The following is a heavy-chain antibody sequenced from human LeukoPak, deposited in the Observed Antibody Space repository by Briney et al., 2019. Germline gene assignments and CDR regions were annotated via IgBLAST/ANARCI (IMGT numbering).Heavy chain of an antibody. V-gene: IGHV3-21*01. CDR3: ARDRPVVPAPLWFGELWRDFDY. J-gene: IGHJ4*02. CDR1: GFTFSSYS. CDR2: ISSSSSYI. D-gene: IGHD3-10*01. Sequence: PGGSLRLSCAASGFTFSSYSMNWVRQAPGKGLEWVSSISSSSSYIYYADSVKGRFTIFRDNAKNSLYQQMNSLRAEDTAVYYCARDRPVVPAPLWFGELWRDFDYWGQGTLVTVSS.